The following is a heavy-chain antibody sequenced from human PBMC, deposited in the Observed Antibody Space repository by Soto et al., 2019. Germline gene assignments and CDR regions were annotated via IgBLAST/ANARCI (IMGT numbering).Heavy chain of an antibody. V-gene: IGHV1-46*01. Sequence: GASVKVSCKASGYTFTSYYMHWVRQAPGQGLEWMGIINPDGGRTSYAPKFQGRVTMTRDTSTSTHYMELSSLRSDDTAFYYCARENVPHGGKSNVADFWGQGTQVTVSS. CDR2: INPDGGRT. CDR1: GYTFTSYY. J-gene: IGHJ4*02. D-gene: IGHD2-15*01. CDR3: ARENVPHGGKSNVADF.